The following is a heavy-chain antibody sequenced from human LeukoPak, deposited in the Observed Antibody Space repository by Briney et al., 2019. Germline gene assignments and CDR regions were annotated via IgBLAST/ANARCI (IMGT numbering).Heavy chain of an antibody. J-gene: IGHJ4*02. CDR3: VSRAGSPWGPFDD. CDR2: ISRGGVIT. D-gene: IGHD7-27*01. CDR1: GFTFSDYA. Sequence: GGSLRRSCAASGFTFSDYAINWVRQAPGKGLEWVSSISRGGVITYYADSVKGRFTISRDNSNNTLYLHMNSLRAEDTAVYYCVSRAGSPWGPFDDWGQGTLVTVSS. V-gene: IGHV3-23*01.